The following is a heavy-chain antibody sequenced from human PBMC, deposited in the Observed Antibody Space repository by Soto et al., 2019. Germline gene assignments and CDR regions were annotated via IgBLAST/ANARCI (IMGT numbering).Heavy chain of an antibody. J-gene: IGHJ4*02. Sequence: GGSLRLSCSASGFTFSSYAMHCVRQAPGNGLEDVSAISRNGWSTYYADSVKGRCTISRYKSKNTLYLQMSSRRAEDTAGYYCVTSSDESSGYDPNWGQGTRVTVCX. D-gene: IGHD3-22*01. CDR1: GFTFSSYA. CDR3: VTSSDESSGYDPN. V-gene: IGHV3-64D*08. CDR2: ISRNGWST.